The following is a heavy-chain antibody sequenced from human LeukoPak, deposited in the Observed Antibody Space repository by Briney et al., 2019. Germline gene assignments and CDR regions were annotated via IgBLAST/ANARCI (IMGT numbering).Heavy chain of an antibody. Sequence: PGGSLRLSCAASGFTFGDYWMHWVRQAPGKGLVWVSRIISDGSSASYADSVKGRFTTSRDNAKNTLHLQMNSLRVEDTAVYYCVRDSNYHPDCWGQGTLVTVSS. CDR3: VRDSNYHPDC. CDR2: IISDGSSA. J-gene: IGHJ4*02. CDR1: GFTFGDYW. V-gene: IGHV3-74*01. D-gene: IGHD4-11*01.